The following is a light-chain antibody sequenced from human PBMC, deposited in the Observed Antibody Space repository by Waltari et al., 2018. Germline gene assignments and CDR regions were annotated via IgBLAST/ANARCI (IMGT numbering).Light chain of an antibody. CDR1: QTVSSN. CDR2: GAS. J-gene: IGKJ3*01. Sequence: EIVMTQSPATLSVSPGERATLSCRASQTVSSNLAWYHQKPGQAPRLLIYGASTRAPGIPARFSGSGSGTEFTLTISSLQSEDFAVYYCQQYNNWPRAFGPGTKVDIK. V-gene: IGKV3-15*01. CDR3: QQYNNWPRA.